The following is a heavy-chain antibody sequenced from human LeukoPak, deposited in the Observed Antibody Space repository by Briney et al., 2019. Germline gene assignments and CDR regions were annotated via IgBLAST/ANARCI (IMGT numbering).Heavy chain of an antibody. Sequence: ASVKVSCKASGYTFTSYGISWVRQAPGQGLEWMGWISPYSGNTNYAQKLQGRVTMTTDTSTSTAYMELRSLGSDDTAVYYCARDGTWGRYYYDSTGYDYYFDYWGQGTLVTVSS. CDR3: ARDGTWGRYYYDSTGYDYYFDY. CDR2: ISPYSGNT. J-gene: IGHJ4*02. D-gene: IGHD3-22*01. CDR1: GYTFTSYG. V-gene: IGHV1-18*01.